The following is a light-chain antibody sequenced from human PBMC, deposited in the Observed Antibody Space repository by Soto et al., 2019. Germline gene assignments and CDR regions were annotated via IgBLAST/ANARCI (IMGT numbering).Light chain of an antibody. J-gene: IGKJ2*01. CDR2: GAS. V-gene: IGKV1-39*01. CDR3: QQSYNTRLYT. CDR1: QSISSH. Sequence: DIQMTQSPSSLSASVGDRVTITCRASQSISSHLNWYQQKSGKAPKVLIYGASSLQSGVPSRFSGSGSGTDFTLTISSLQPEDFATYYCQQSYNTRLYTFGQGTKLVIK.